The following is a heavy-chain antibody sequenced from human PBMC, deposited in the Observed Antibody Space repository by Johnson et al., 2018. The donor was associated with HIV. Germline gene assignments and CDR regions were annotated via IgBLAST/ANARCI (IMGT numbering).Heavy chain of an antibody. D-gene: IGHD1-26*01. CDR2: VSYDGRNQ. CDR1: GFTFSSYA. CDR3: AKDILVGAMGGAFDI. V-gene: IGHV3-30-3*01. J-gene: IGHJ3*02. Sequence: QVQLVESGGGVVQPGRSLRLSCAASGFTFSSYAMHWVRQAPGTGLEWVALVSYDGRNQYHADSVKGRFTISRDNSKNTLYLQMNSLRAEDTALYYCAKDILVGAMGGAFDIWGQGTLVTVSS.